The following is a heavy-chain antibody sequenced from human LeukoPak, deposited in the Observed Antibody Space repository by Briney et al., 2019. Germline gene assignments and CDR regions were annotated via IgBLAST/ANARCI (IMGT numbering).Heavy chain of an antibody. J-gene: IGHJ4*02. CDR2: ISSSSSYI. CDR1: GFTFSSYS. CDR3: AKDQDCSGGSCRPDY. V-gene: IGHV3-21*04. Sequence: GGSLRLPCAASGFTFSSYSMNWVRQAPGKGLEWVSSISSSSSYIYYADSVKGRLTISRDNSKNTLYLQMNSLRAEDTAVYYCAKDQDCSGGSCRPDYWGQGTLVTVSS. D-gene: IGHD2-15*01.